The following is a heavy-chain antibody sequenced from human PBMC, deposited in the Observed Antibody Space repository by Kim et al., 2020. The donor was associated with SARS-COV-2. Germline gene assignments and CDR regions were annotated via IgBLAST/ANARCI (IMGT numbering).Heavy chain of an antibody. V-gene: IGHV5-51*01. CDR2: IYPGDSDT. D-gene: IGHD6-13*01. CDR1: GYSFTSYW. J-gene: IGHJ6*02. Sequence: GESLKISCKGSGYSFTSYWIGWVRQMPGKGLEWMGIIYPGDSDTRYSPSFQGQVTISADKSISTAYLQWSSLKASDTAMYYCASLLGVAAAGTQKSYYYYGMDVWGQGTTVTVSS. CDR3: ASLLGVAAAGTQKSYYYYGMDV.